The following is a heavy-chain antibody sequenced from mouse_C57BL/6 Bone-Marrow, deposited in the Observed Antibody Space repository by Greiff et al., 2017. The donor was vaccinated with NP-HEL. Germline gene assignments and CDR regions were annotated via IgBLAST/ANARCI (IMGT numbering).Heavy chain of an antibody. CDR3: ARYRVTTPYCFDY. CDR2: ISYSGST. Sequence: VQLKESGPGLAKPSQTLSLTCSVTGYSITSDYWNWIRKFPGNKLEYMGYISYSGSTYYYPSLKSRISITRVTSKNQYYLQLNSVTTEDTATYYCARYRVTTPYCFDYWGQGTTLTVSS. J-gene: IGHJ2*01. D-gene: IGHD2-2*01. CDR1: GYSITSDY. V-gene: IGHV3-8*01.